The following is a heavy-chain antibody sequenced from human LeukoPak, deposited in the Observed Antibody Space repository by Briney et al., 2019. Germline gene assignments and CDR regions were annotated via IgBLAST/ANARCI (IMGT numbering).Heavy chain of an antibody. V-gene: IGHV5-51*01. J-gene: IGHJ4*02. CDR1: GYSFTGFW. Sequence: GESLKISCKASGYSFTGFWIAWARQMPGKGLEWMGIIYPSDSDTRYSPSFQGQVTISADKSISTAYLQWSSLKASDTAMYYCTRPGGRVAARSLREAFDSWGQGTLVTVSS. D-gene: IGHD6-6*01. CDR2: IYPSDSDT. CDR3: TRPGGRVAARSLREAFDS.